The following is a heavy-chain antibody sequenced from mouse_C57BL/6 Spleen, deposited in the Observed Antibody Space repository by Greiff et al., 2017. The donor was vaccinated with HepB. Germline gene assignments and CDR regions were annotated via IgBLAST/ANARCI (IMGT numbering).Heavy chain of an antibody. CDR3: VRHPNWDEYYFDY. J-gene: IGHJ2*01. CDR2: IRSKSNNYAT. Sequence: EVQLVESGGGLVQPKGSLKLSCAASGFSFNTYAMNWVRQAPGKGLEWVARIRSKSNNYATYYADSVKDRFTISRDDSESMLYLQMNNLKTEDTAMYYCVRHPNWDEYYFDYWGQGTTLTVSS. D-gene: IGHD4-1*01. CDR1: GFSFNTYA. V-gene: IGHV10-1*01.